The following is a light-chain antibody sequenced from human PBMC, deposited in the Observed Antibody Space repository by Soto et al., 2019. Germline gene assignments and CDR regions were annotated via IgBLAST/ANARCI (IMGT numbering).Light chain of an antibody. J-gene: IGKJ4*01. V-gene: IGKV1-17*03. Sequence: DIHMAQYKSAMSSSVADMVTISFRSSQGISNYLAWFQQKPGKVPKRLIYAASSLQSGVPSRFSGSGSGTEFTLTISCLQPEDFATYYCLQHNSYPLTFGGGTNVDI. CDR1: QGISNY. CDR3: LQHNSYPLT. CDR2: AAS.